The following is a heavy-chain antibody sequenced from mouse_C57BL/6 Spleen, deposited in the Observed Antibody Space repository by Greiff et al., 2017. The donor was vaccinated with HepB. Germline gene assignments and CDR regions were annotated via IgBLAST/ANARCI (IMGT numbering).Heavy chain of an antibody. CDR3: ARQLYDYDEDWYFDV. J-gene: IGHJ1*03. D-gene: IGHD2-4*01. CDR2: ISNLAYSI. Sequence: EVQVVESGGGLVQPGGSLKLSCAASGFTFSDYGMAWVRQAPRKGPEWVAFISNLAYSIYYADTVTGRFTISRENAKNTLYLEMSSLRSEDTAMYYCARQLYDYDEDWYFDVWGTGTTVTVSS. V-gene: IGHV5-15*01. CDR1: GFTFSDYG.